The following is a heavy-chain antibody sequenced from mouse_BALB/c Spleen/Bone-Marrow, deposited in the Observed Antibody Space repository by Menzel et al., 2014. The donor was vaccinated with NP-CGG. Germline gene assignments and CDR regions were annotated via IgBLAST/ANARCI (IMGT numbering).Heavy chain of an antibody. CDR1: GYTFTSYG. Sequence: VQVVESGAELVKPGASVKLSRKASGYTFTSYGMHWVKQRPGQGLEWIGEINPSNGRTNYNEKFKSKATLTVDKSSSTAYMQLSSLTSEDSAVYYYARTYFDYWDQGTTLTVSS. CDR2: INPSNGRT. CDR3: ARTYFDY. V-gene: IGHV1S81*02. J-gene: IGHJ2*01.